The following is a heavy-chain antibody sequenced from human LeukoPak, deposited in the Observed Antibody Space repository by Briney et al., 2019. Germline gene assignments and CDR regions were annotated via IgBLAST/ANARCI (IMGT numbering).Heavy chain of an antibody. Sequence: SQTLSLTCAISGDTVSSNSAAWNWIRQSPSRGLEWLGRTYYRSKWYTDYAISVKSRTTINPDTSKNQFSLQLNSVTPDDTAVYYCARKYSSTWYDALDIWGQGTMVTVSS. CDR1: GDTVSSNSAA. CDR2: TYYRSKWYT. D-gene: IGHD2/OR15-2a*01. V-gene: IGHV6-1*01. CDR3: ARKYSSTWYDALDI. J-gene: IGHJ3*02.